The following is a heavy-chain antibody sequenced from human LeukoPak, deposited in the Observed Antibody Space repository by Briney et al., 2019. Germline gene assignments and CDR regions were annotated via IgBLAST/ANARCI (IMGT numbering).Heavy chain of an antibody. CDR2: IYHSGST. Sequence: PSQTLSLTCAVSGGSISSGGYYWSWIRQPPGKGLEWIGYIYHSGSTYYNPSLKSRVTISVDRSKNQFSLELSSVTAADTAVYYCASLVRFPPEDYWGQGTLVTVSS. J-gene: IGHJ4*02. CDR1: GGSISSGGYY. CDR3: ASLVRFPPEDY. V-gene: IGHV4-30-2*01. D-gene: IGHD3-3*01.